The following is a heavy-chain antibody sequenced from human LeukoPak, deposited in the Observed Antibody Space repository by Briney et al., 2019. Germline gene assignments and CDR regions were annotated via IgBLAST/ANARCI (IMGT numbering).Heavy chain of an antibody. CDR3: ATFMAAAGPGPGYFDY. Sequence: GASVKVSCRASGNTFTSHPMNWVRQAPGQGLEWMEWINTNTGNPTYAQGFTGRFVFSLDTSVSTAYLQISGLKAEDTAVYYCATFMAAAGPGPGYFDYWGQGTLVTVSS. CDR1: GNTFTSHP. CDR2: INTNTGNP. D-gene: IGHD6-13*01. J-gene: IGHJ4*02. V-gene: IGHV7-4-1*02.